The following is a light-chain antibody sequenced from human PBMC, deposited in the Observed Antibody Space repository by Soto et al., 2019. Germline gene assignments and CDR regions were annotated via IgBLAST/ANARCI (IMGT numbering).Light chain of an antibody. Sequence: QSALTQPASVSGSPGQSITISCIGTSSDIGGYNYVSWYQQHPGKAPKLMIYDVTNRPSGVSYRFSGSKSGNTASLTISGLQTEDEADYYCSSYRSGTTVVVFGGGTKVTVL. V-gene: IGLV2-14*01. J-gene: IGLJ2*01. CDR1: SSDIGGYNY. CDR3: SSYRSGTTVVV. CDR2: DVT.